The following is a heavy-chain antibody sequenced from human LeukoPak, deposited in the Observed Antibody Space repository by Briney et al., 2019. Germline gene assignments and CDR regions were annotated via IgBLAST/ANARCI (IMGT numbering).Heavy chain of an antibody. V-gene: IGHV3-23*01. CDR1: GFTFSSYA. Sequence: PGGSLRLSCAASGFTFSSYAMSWVRQAPGKGLEWVSTISNSDGKTDYADSVKGRFTISRDNSRDTLYLQMNSLKTEDTAVYYCTTEGYISRLDYWGQGTLVTVSS. D-gene: IGHD6-13*01. CDR2: ISNSDGKT. CDR3: TTEGYISRLDY. J-gene: IGHJ4*02.